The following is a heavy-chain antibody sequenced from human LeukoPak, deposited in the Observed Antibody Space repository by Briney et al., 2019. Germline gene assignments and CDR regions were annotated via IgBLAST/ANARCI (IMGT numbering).Heavy chain of an antibody. D-gene: IGHD6-6*01. CDR3: ARGSGGQQLIRGYYYMDV. J-gene: IGHJ6*03. V-gene: IGHV3-53*01. CDR1: GFTVSSNY. Sequence: PGGSLKLSCAASGFTVSSNYMSWVRQAPGKGLEWVSVIYSGGSTYYADSVKGRFTISRDNPKNTLYLQMSSLRAEDTAVYYCARGSGGQQLIRGYYYMDVWGKGTTVTVSS. CDR2: IYSGGST.